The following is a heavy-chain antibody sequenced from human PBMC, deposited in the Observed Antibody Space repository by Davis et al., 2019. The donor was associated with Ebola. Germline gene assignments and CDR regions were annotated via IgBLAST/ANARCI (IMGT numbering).Heavy chain of an antibody. CDR3: ARDLVLVVYASFAAFDI. CDR1: GGTSSSYA. Sequence: SVKVSCKASGGTSSSYAISWVRQAPGQGLEWMGRIIPILGIANYAQKFQGRVTITADESTSTAYMELSSLRSEDTAVYYCARDLVLVVYASFAAFDIWGQGTMVTVSS. J-gene: IGHJ3*02. V-gene: IGHV1-69*04. CDR2: IIPILGIA. D-gene: IGHD2-8*02.